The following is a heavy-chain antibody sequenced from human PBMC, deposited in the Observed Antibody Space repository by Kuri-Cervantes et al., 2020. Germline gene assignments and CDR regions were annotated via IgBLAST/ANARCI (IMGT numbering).Heavy chain of an antibody. CDR2: LYSDGST. J-gene: IGHJ6*02. CDR1: EFTVRSNF. Sequence: GESLKISCAASEFTVRSNFMSWVRQAPGKGLEWVSVLYSDGSTYYADSVKGRFTISRDSSKNTLYLQVNSLTAEDTAVYYCAKSYSSGWTYGMDVWGQGTTVTVSS. CDR3: AKSYSSGWTYGMDV. V-gene: IGHV3-66*01. D-gene: IGHD6-19*01.